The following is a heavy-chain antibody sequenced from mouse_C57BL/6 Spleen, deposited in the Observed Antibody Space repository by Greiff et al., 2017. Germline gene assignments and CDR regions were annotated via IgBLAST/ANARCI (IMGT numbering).Heavy chain of an antibody. V-gene: IGHV1-67*01. CDR2: ISPYYGDA. CDR1: GYTFTAYA. CDR3: ASGLLRWGYAMDY. D-gene: IGHD1-1*01. Sequence: QVQLQQSGPELVRPGVSVKISCKGSGYTFTAYAMHWVKQSHGKSLEWIGDISPYYGDASYNEKFKGKATMTVDKSSSTAYMELARLTSEDSAVYYGASGLLRWGYAMDYWGQGTSVTVSS. J-gene: IGHJ4*01.